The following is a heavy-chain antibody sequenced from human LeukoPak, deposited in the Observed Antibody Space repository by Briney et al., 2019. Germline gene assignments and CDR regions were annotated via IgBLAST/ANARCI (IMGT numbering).Heavy chain of an antibody. Sequence: PGGSLRLSCAASGFTFSSYSMNWVRQAPGKGLEWVSSISSSSSYIYYADSVRGRFTISRDNAKNSLYLQINSLRVEDTAVYYCARGGRVTGTDYYFYGMDVWGQGTAVTVSS. CDR1: GFTFSSYS. D-gene: IGHD1-1*01. J-gene: IGHJ6*02. CDR2: ISSSSSYI. CDR3: ARGGRVTGTDYYFYGMDV. V-gene: IGHV3-21*01.